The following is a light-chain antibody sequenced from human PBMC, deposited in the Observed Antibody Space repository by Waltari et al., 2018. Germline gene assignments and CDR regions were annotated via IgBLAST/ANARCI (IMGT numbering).Light chain of an antibody. CDR2: EVS. J-gene: IGLJ2*01. Sequence: QSALTQPASVSGAPGQSITISCTGTSSDVGRYNLVSWYHKPPGKAPKLMISEVSKRPSGVSNRFSGSKSGNTASLTISGLQAEDEADYYCCSYAGSSTLGVVFGGGTKLTVL. CDR1: SSDVGRYNL. V-gene: IGLV2-23*02. CDR3: CSYAGSSTLGVV.